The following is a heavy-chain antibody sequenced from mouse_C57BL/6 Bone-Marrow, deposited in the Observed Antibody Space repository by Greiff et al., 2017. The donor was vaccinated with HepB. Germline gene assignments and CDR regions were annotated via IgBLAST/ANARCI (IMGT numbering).Heavy chain of an antibody. D-gene: IGHD3-2*02. V-gene: IGHV5-4*03. CDR2: ISDGGSYT. J-gene: IGHJ3*01. Sequence: EVKLVESGGGLVKPGGSLKLSCAASGFTFSSYAMSWVRQTPEKRLEWVATISDGGSYTYYPDNVKGRFTISRDNAKNNLYLQMSHLKSEDTAMYYCADSSGYGFAYWGQGTLVTVSA. CDR3: ADSSGYGFAY. CDR1: GFTFSSYA.